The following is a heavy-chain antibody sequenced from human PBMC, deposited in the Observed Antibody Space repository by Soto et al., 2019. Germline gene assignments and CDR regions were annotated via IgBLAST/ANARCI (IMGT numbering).Heavy chain of an antibody. Sequence: SETLSLTCAVCGGSISSGGYSWSWIRQPPGKGLEWIGYIYHSGSTYYNPSLKSRVTISVDRSKNQFSLKLSSVTAADTAVYYCARGGYGEPFDYWGQGTLVTVSS. V-gene: IGHV4-30-2*01. D-gene: IGHD4-17*01. CDR1: GGSISSGGYS. CDR2: IYHSGST. CDR3: ARGGYGEPFDY. J-gene: IGHJ4*02.